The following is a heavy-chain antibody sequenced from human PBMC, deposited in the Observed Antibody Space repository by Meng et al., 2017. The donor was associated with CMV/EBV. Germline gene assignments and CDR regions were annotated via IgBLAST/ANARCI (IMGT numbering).Heavy chain of an antibody. Sequence: VKVSCKASGGTFSSYAISWVRQAPGQGLEWMGGIIPILGIANYAQKFQGRVTITADKSTSTAYMELSSLRSEDTAVYYCASYTYYFDYWGQGTLVTVSS. CDR3: ASYTYYFDY. CDR2: IIPILGIA. CDR1: GGTFSSYA. V-gene: IGHV1-69*10. J-gene: IGHJ4*02. D-gene: IGHD2-2*02.